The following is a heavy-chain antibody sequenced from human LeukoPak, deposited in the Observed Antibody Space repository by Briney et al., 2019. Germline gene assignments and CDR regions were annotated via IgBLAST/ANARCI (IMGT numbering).Heavy chain of an antibody. J-gene: IGHJ4*02. CDR2: IYYSGST. Sequence: PSETLSLTCTVSGGSINSYYLSWIRQPPGKGLEWIGYIYYSGSTNYNPSLKSRVTISVDTSKNQFSLKLSSVTAADTAVYYCARHRLRMTPFDYWGQGTLVTVSS. V-gene: IGHV4-59*08. CDR3: ARHRLRMTPFDY. CDR1: GGSINSYY.